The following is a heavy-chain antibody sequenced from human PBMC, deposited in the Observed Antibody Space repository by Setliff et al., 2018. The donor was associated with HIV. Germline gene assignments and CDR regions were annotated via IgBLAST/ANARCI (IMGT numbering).Heavy chain of an antibody. D-gene: IGHD6-13*01. V-gene: IGHV1-2*02. CDR2: INPNSGGT. CDR1: GYTFTGYY. CDR3: ARGFRFRGIAAAAAFDY. Sequence: ASVKVSCKASGYTFTGYYMHWVRQAPGQGLGWMGWINPNSGGTNYAQKFQGRVTMTRDTSISTAYMELSRLRSDDTAVYYCARGFRFRGIAAAAAFDYWGQGTLVTVSS. J-gene: IGHJ4*02.